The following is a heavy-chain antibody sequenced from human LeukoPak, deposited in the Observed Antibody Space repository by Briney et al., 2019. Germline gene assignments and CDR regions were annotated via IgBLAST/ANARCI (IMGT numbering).Heavy chain of an antibody. Sequence: SGTLSLTCAVSGGSISSSNWWSWVRQPPGKGLEWIGEIYHSGSTNYNPSLKSRVTISADKSIGTAYLQWSSLKASDTAMYYCARHFRVGATQSNFDYWGQGTLVTVSS. CDR2: IYHSGST. CDR3: ARHFRVGATQSNFDY. V-gene: IGHV4-4*02. D-gene: IGHD1-26*01. J-gene: IGHJ4*02. CDR1: GGSISSSNW.